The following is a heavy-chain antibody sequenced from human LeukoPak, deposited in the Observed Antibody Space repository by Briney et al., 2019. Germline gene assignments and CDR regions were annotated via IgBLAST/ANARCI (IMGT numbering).Heavy chain of an antibody. CDR3: TRVGYIDEGIDY. V-gene: IGHV3-7*04. CDR1: GFPFSSYW. J-gene: IGHJ4*02. CDR2: IKQGGSKK. Sequence: GGSLRLSCVASGFPFSSYWMTWVRQAPGKGLEWVANIKQGGSKKSYVDSVKGRFTISRDNAKNSLYLQMNSLRAEDTAIYYCTRVGYIDEGIDYWGQGTLVTVSP. D-gene: IGHD5-24*01.